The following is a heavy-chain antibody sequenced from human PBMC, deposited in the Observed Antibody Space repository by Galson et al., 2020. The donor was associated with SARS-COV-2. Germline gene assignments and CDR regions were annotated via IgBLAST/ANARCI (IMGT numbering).Heavy chain of an antibody. V-gene: IGHV3-66*01. D-gene: IGHD3-10*01. CDR2: IYSGGNT. Sequence: GGSLRLSCAASRFTVSGNYMNWVRQAPGKGLEWVSIIYSGGNTYYADSVKGRFTISRDHSKNTLYLQMNSLRAEDTAVYYCARGSMVRGHILFDYWGQGTLVTVSS. CDR3: ARGSMVRGHILFDY. J-gene: IGHJ4*02. CDR1: RFTVSGNY.